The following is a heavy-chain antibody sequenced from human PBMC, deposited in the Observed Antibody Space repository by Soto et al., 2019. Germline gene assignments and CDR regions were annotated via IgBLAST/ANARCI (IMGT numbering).Heavy chain of an antibody. CDR1: GGTFSSYS. V-gene: IGHV1-69*01. D-gene: IGHD1-26*01. CDR2: IIPIFGTA. Sequence: QVQLVQSGAEVKKPGSSVKVSCKASGGTFSSYSINWVRQAPGQGREWMGEIIPIFGTANYAQKIQGRVTITADDYTNTAYMELSSLRSEDTAVYYCARDGGRHSGGIDYWGQGTLVTVSS. J-gene: IGHJ4*02. CDR3: ARDGGRHSGGIDY.